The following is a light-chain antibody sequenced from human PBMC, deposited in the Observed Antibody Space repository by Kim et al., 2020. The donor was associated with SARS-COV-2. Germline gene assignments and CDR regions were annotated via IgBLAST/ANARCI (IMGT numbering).Light chain of an antibody. V-gene: IGKV1-27*01. CDR2: DAS. J-gene: IGKJ1*01. CDR3: QQCDSAPWT. Sequence: DIQMTQSPSSLSASVGDRVTITCRASQDISNYLAWFQLKPGKAPKLLIYDASALQPGVPSRFSGSGSGTDFTLTVTSLQPEDVATYYCQQCDSAPWTFGQGTKVEIK. CDR1: QDISNY.